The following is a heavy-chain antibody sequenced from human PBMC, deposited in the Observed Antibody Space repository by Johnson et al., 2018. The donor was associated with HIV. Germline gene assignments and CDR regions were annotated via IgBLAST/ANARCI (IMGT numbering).Heavy chain of an antibody. V-gene: IGHV3-53*01. CDR3: ARAWNDAVDI. CDR2: IYSGGNA. J-gene: IGHJ3*02. CDR1: GFSVTTDY. D-gene: IGHD1-1*01. Sequence: EVQLVESGGGLIQPGGSLRLSCAASGFSVTTDYMNWVRQAPGKGLEWVSLIYSGGNADYADSVKGRFTITRDNSKNTLYLQMNSLRVEDTAVYYCARAWNDAVDIWGQGTLVTVSS.